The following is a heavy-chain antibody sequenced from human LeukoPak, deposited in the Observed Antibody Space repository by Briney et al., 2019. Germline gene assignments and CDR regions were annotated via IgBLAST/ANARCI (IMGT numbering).Heavy chain of an antibody. Sequence: PGGSLRLSCAASGFTFSSYAMSWVRRAPGKGLEWVSAISGSGGSTYYADSVKGRFTISRDNSKNTLYLQMNSLRAEDTAVYYCAKEGKDCSSTSCYTGKDVWGKGTTVTVSS. J-gene: IGHJ6*04. V-gene: IGHV3-23*01. D-gene: IGHD2-2*01. CDR3: AKEGKDCSSTSCYTGKDV. CDR1: GFTFSSYA. CDR2: ISGSGGST.